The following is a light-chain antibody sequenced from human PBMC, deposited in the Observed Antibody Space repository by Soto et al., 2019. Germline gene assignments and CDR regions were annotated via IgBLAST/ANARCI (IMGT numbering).Light chain of an antibody. Sequence: DIQMTQSPSTLSASVGDRVTITCRASQSIGSWLAWYQQKPGKAPKVLIYDASSLESGVPSRFSGSGSGTEFTLTITTLQPDDFATYYCQQYNNYWTFGQGTNVEI. J-gene: IGKJ1*01. CDR3: QQYNNYWT. CDR1: QSIGSW. V-gene: IGKV1-5*01. CDR2: DAS.